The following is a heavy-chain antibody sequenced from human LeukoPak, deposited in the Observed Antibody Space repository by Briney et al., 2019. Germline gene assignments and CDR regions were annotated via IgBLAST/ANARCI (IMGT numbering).Heavy chain of an antibody. V-gene: IGHV4-4*07. CDR2: IYTSGST. CDR3: AREGTSWYYYYYYMDV. Sequence: SETLSLTCTVSGGPISSYYWSWIRQPAGKGLEWIGRIYTSGSTNYNPSLKSRVTMSVDTSKNQFSLKLSSVTAADTAVYYCAREGTSWYYYYYYMDVWGKGTTVTVSS. D-gene: IGHD2-2*01. CDR1: GGPISSYY. J-gene: IGHJ6*03.